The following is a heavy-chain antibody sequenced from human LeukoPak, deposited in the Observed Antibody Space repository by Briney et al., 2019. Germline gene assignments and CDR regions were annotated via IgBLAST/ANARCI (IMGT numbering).Heavy chain of an antibody. CDR3: ARESSSQELGYRYNHDAFDI. J-gene: IGHJ3*02. CDR2: ITAFNGNT. V-gene: IGHV1-18*04. CDR1: GFALYKYN. D-gene: IGHD3-16*02. Sequence: ASVKVSCKASGFALYKYNIVWVRQAPGQGLEWVGWITAFNGNTNYAQKVQGRVTMTTDTSTSTSYMELRNLRSDDTAVYYCARESSSQELGYRYNHDAFDIWGQGTMVTVSS.